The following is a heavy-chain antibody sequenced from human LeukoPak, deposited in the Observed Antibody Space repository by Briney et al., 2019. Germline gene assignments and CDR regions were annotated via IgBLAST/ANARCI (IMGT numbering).Heavy chain of an antibody. Sequence: GGSLRLSCAASGFTFSSYEMNWVRQAPGKGLEWVSYISGSGSTIYYADSVKGRFTISRDNAKNSLYLQMNSLRAEDTAVYYCARQEQQLVTFDYWGQGTLVTVSS. J-gene: IGHJ4*02. V-gene: IGHV3-48*03. CDR2: ISGSGSTI. CDR3: ARQEQQLVTFDY. D-gene: IGHD6-13*01. CDR1: GFTFSSYE.